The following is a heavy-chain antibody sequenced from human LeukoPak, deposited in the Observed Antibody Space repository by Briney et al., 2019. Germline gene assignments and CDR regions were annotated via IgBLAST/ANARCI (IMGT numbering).Heavy chain of an antibody. D-gene: IGHD3-3*01. V-gene: IGHV3-49*04. CDR1: GFTFGDYA. CDR2: IRNKAYGETT. J-gene: IGHJ4*02. Sequence: GRSLRLSCTTSGFTFGDYAMTWVRQAPGKGLEWVGFIRNKAYGETTEYAASEKGRFTISRDDSKSIAYLRMNSLKTEDTAVYYCSRVAFWVQNNDFWSGYPDYWGQGTLVTVSS. CDR3: SRVAFWVQNNDFWSGYPDY.